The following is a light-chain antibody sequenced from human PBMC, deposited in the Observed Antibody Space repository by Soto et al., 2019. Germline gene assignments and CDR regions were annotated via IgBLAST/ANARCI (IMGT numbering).Light chain of an antibody. J-gene: IGLJ2*01. Sequence: QSVLTQPPSASGTPGQRVTISCSGSSFNIGGNTVNWYQQVTGTAPKLLINSNNQRPSGVPDRFSGSKSGTSASLAISGLRSEDEADYYCAAWDDSLSAYVIFGGGTKLTVL. CDR2: SNN. V-gene: IGLV1-44*01. CDR3: AAWDDSLSAYVI. CDR1: SFNIGGNT.